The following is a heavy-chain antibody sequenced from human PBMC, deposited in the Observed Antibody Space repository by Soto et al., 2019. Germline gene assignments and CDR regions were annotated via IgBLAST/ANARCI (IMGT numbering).Heavy chain of an antibody. CDR1: GYTFTSYA. D-gene: IGHD4-17*01. Sequence: QVQLVQSGAEVKKPGASVKVSCKASGYTFTSYAMHWVRQAPGQRLEWMGWINAGNGNTKYSQKFQGRVTITRDTSASTAYMELSSLRSEDTAVYYCARGPITTVTDWYFDLWGRGTLVTVSS. CDR2: INAGNGNT. V-gene: IGHV1-3*01. J-gene: IGHJ2*01. CDR3: ARGPITTVTDWYFDL.